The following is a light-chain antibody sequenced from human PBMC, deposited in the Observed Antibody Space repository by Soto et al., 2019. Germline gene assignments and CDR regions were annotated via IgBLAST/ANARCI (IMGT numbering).Light chain of an antibody. CDR3: QHYNSWPYT. J-gene: IGKJ2*01. CDR2: DAS. V-gene: IGKV3-15*01. Sequence: EIVMTHSPATLSLSPGERATLSSSASQTIDNTLAWYQRKPGQAPRLLIYDASTRATGVPARFSGSGSGTDFTLTISSLQSEDFAVYYCQHYNSWPYTFGQGTKVDIK. CDR1: QTIDNT.